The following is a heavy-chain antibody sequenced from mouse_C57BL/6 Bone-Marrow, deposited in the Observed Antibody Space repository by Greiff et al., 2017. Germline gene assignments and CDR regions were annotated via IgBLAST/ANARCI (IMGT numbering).Heavy chain of an antibody. CDR1: GYTFTSYW. V-gene: IGHV1-50*01. Sequence: QVQLQQPGAELVKPGASVKLSCKASGYTFTSYWMQWVKQRPGQGLEWIGEIDPSDSYTNYNQKFKGKATLTVDTSSSTAYMQLSSLTSEDSAVYYCARGDGIWGPGTTLTVSS. D-gene: IGHD2-1*01. CDR3: ARGDGI. J-gene: IGHJ2*01. CDR2: IDPSDSYT.